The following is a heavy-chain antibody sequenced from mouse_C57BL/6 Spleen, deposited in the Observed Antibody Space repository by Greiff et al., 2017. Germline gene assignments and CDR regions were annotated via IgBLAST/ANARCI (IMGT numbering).Heavy chain of an antibody. CDR1: GFNIKDYY. Sequence: VQLQQSGAELVRPGASVKLSCTASGFNIKDYYMHWVKQRPEQGLEWIGRIDPEDGDTEYAPKFQGKATMTADTSSNTAYLQLSSLTSEDTAVYYCTTDYSKGLYAMDYWGQGTSVTVSS. V-gene: IGHV14-1*01. CDR2: IDPEDGDT. CDR3: TTDYSKGLYAMDY. D-gene: IGHD2-5*01. J-gene: IGHJ4*01.